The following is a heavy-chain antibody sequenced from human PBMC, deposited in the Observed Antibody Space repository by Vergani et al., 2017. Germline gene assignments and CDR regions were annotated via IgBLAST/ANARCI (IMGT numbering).Heavy chain of an antibody. CDR3: AKHFRGWGIDY. CDR2: IQFDGSNQ. J-gene: IGHJ4*02. CDR1: GFTLSNYD. Sequence: QVHLVESGGGVVQRGGSLRLSCATSGFTLSNYDMQWIRQGPGKGLEFVAFIQFDGSNQYYADSVKARFTLSRDFSKNKLYLQMNSLRTDDTATYYCAKHFRGWGIDYWGQGTQVIVSS. D-gene: IGHD3-16*01. V-gene: IGHV3-30*02.